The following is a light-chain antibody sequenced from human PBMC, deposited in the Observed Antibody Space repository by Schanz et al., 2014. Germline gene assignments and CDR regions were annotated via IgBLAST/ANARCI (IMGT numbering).Light chain of an antibody. V-gene: IGLV1-40*01. CDR3: SSNVGSNNVQ. J-gene: IGLJ3*02. Sequence: QSVLTQPPSVSGAPGQRVTISCTGSSSNIGAGYDVHWYQQLPGTAPKLLIYGNSNRPSGVPDRFSGSKSGTSASLAITGLQAEDEADYYCSSNVGSNNVQFGGGTKLTVL. CDR1: SSNIGAGYD. CDR2: GNS.